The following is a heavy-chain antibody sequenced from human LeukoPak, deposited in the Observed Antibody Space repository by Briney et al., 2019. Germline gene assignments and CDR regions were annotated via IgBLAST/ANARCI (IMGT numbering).Heavy chain of an antibody. V-gene: IGHV1-2*02. CDR1: GYTFTGYY. J-gene: IGHJ6*03. Sequence: ASVKVSCKASGYTFTGYYMHWVRQAPGQGLEWMGWINPNSGGTNYAQKFQGRVTMTRDTSISTAYMELSRLRSDDTAVYYCARDRIAAAGNDYYYYMDVWGKGTTVTISS. CDR2: INPNSGGT. D-gene: IGHD6-13*01. CDR3: ARDRIAAAGNDYYYYMDV.